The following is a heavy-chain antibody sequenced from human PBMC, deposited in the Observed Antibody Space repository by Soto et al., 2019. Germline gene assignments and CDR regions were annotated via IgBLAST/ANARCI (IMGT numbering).Heavy chain of an antibody. CDR1: GGSVRTGSYH. V-gene: IGHV4-61*01. J-gene: IGHJ4*02. CDR3: ARIGWGGDS. Sequence: SETLSLTCSVSGGSVRTGSYHWSWIRQPPGKGLEWIGFIPNNGSPDYNPSLKSRIVVSIDRSKNQFSLKVNSVTAADTAVYFCARIGWGGDSWGQGTLVTVSS. CDR2: IPNNGSP. D-gene: IGHD7-27*01.